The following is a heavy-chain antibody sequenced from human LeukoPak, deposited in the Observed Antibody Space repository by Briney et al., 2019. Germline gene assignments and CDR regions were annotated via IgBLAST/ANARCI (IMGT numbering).Heavy chain of an antibody. CDR3: ARDTVAGRGFDY. V-gene: IGHV3-30*04. D-gene: IGHD6-19*01. J-gene: IGHJ4*02. CDR1: GFTFSSYA. Sequence: GRSLRLSCAASGFTFSSYAMHWVRQAPGKGLEWVAVISYDGSNKYYADSVKGRFTISRDNSKNTLYLQMNSLRAEGTAVYYCARDTVAGRGFDYWGQGTLVTVSS. CDR2: ISYDGSNK.